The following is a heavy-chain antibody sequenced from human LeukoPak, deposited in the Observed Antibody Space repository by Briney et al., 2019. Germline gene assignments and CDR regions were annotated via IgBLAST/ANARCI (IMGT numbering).Heavy chain of an antibody. D-gene: IGHD6-6*01. V-gene: IGHV3-7*01. CDR1: GFTFSSYR. Sequence: GGSLRLSCAASGFTFSSYRMSWVRQAPGKGLEWVANIKQDGSEKYYVDSVKSRFTISRDNAKNSLYLQMNSLRAEDTAVYYCARDFSGSSSSSYYYYYMDVWGKGTTVTVSS. CDR2: IKQDGSEK. CDR3: ARDFSGSSSSSYYYYYMDV. J-gene: IGHJ6*03.